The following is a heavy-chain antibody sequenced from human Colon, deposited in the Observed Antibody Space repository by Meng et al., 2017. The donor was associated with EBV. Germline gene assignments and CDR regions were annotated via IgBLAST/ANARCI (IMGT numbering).Heavy chain of an antibody. CDR2: IFHSGST. D-gene: IGHD6-13*01. Sequence: QDSRSGSLKPAQTRSLHVCVSGGPISSCVYPWTWIRQPPGKGLEWSGHIFHSGSTYSNPSLKSRVTISVDRSKNQFSLRLSSVTAADTAVYYCAREAQQSGYFDPWGPGTLVTVSS. V-gene: IGHV4-30-2*01. CDR1: GGPISSCVYP. J-gene: IGHJ4*02. CDR3: AREAQQSGYFDP.